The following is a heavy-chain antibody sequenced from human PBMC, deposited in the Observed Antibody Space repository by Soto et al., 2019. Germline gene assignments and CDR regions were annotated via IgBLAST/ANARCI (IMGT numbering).Heavy chain of an antibody. J-gene: IGHJ4*02. CDR2: VIPICSIV. Sequence: QVQLVQSGAEVKKPGCSVKVSCKASGGTLSNYAIAWVRLAPGQGLEWVGGVIPICSIVKYAQKFQDRVTFTADDSTNTAYMELSSLPSEDTAVYYCARVRTIFGVVNFDYWGQGTLVTVSS. CDR1: GGTLSNYA. V-gene: IGHV1-69*01. D-gene: IGHD3-3*01. CDR3: ARVRTIFGVVNFDY.